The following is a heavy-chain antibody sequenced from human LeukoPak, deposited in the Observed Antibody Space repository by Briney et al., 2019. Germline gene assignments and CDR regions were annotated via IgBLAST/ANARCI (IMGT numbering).Heavy chain of an antibody. CDR3: ASLYYDFWSGYPDYGMDV. D-gene: IGHD3-3*01. CDR1: GGTFSSYA. Sequence: SVKVSCKASGGTFSSYAISWVRQAPGQGLEWMGRIIPILGIANYAQKFQGRVTITADKSTSTAYMELSGLRSEDTAVYYCASLYYDFWSGYPDYGMDVWGQGTTVTVSS. V-gene: IGHV1-69*04. J-gene: IGHJ6*02. CDR2: IIPILGIA.